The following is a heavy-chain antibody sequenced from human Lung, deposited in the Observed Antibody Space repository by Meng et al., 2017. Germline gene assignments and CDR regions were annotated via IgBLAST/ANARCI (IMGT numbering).Heavy chain of an antibody. Sequence: EGQLVGFGGGFVKPGGSLRLSCEGSGFPFSNAYMIWVRQVPGKRLEWVGRIKSKPDGETIGYAAPVKGRFTISRDDSKNTVYLQMNSLKTEDTAVYYCSGHIDYWGQGTLVTVSS. CDR3: SGHIDY. J-gene: IGHJ4*02. D-gene: IGHD5-12*01. CDR1: GFPFSNAY. CDR2: IKSKPDGETI. V-gene: IGHV3-15*01.